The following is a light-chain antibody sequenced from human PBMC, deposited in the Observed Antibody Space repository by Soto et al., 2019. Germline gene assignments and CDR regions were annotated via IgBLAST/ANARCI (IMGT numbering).Light chain of an antibody. V-gene: IGLV1-44*01. CDR2: SNN. CDR1: SSNIGSKT. CDR3: ATWDDSLKGPV. J-gene: IGLJ2*01. Sequence: QSVLTQPPSVSGTPGQRVTISCSGSSSNIGSKTVNWYQHVPGMAPKLLIYSNNQRPSGVPDRFSGSKSGTSASLAISGLQSEDEAHYHCATWDDSLKGPVFGGGTKLTVL.